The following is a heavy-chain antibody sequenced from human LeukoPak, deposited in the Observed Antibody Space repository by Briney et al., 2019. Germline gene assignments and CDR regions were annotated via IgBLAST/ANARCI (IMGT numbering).Heavy chain of an antibody. CDR2: IYSGGST. D-gene: IGHD6-19*01. J-gene: IGHJ3*02. CDR3: ATDISGWYLGDAFDI. CDR1: GFTVSSNY. V-gene: IGHV3-53*01. Sequence: GGSLRLSCAASGFTVSSNYMSWVRQAPGKGLEWVSVIYSGGSTYYADSVKGRFTISRDNSKNTLYLQMNSLRAEDTAVYYCATDISGWYLGDAFDIWGQGTMVTVSS.